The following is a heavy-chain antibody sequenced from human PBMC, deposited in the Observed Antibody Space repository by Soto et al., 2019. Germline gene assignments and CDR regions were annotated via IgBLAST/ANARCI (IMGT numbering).Heavy chain of an antibody. CDR2: IIPIFGIP. Sequence: GASVKVSCKESGGTLSSYAIAWVRQAPGQGLEWMGGIIPIFGIPNYAQKFQGRVAITADESTNTAYMELSSLRSDDTAVYYCAKAAQTRFNWNDLGNWFDPWGQGTLVTVSS. D-gene: IGHD1-1*01. J-gene: IGHJ5*02. CDR3: AKAAQTRFNWNDLGNWFDP. CDR1: GGTLSSYA. V-gene: IGHV1-69*13.